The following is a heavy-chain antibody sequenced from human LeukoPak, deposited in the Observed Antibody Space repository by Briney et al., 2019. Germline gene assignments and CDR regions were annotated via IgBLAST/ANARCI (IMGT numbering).Heavy chain of an antibody. CDR2: LIATIGTA. CDR1: VGILSSYA. V-gene: IGHV1-69*05. J-gene: IGHJ3*02. D-gene: IGHD6-13*01. Sequence: SVKVSCKVSVGILSSYAVSWVRQAPGRGLEWVGELIATIGTANYAKKFQGRVTITTDESTSTAYMELSSLRSEDTAVYHCARDLDGAAAGTGAFDIWGQGTMVTVSS. CDR3: ARDLDGAAAGTGAFDI.